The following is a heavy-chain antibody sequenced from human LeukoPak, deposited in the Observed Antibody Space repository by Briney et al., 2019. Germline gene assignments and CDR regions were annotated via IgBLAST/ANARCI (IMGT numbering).Heavy chain of an antibody. J-gene: IGHJ3*01. CDR1: GFTFIIYG. CDR2: ISNSGI. V-gene: IGHV3-48*01. CDR3: AIIGCYRGVCHFDV. Sequence: GGSLRLSCATSGFTFIIYGINWVRQAPGKGLEWVSYISNSGILYADSVKGRFTISRDNARNSLYLQMNSLRAEDTAVYYCAIIGCYRGVCHFDVWGQGTMVAVSS. D-gene: IGHD3-10*01.